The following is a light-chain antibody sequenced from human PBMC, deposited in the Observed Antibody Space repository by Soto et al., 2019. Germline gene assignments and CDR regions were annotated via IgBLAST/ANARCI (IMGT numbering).Light chain of an antibody. CDR2: GAS. V-gene: IGKV3-15*01. J-gene: IGKJ1*01. CDR1: QSVSSY. Sequence: EIVMTQSPATLSVSPGERATLSCRASQSVSSYLAWYQQKPGQAPRLLIYGASTRATGIPARFSGSGSGTEFTLTICSLQSEDFAVYYCQQYIDWPRTFGQGTKVEVK. CDR3: QQYIDWPRT.